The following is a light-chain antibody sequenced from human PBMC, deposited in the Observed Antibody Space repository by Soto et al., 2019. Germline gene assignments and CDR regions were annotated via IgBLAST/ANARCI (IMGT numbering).Light chain of an antibody. J-gene: IGKJ2*01. V-gene: IGKV1-39*01. CDR2: AGS. CDR1: QSIDIY. Sequence: DIQLSQSPSSLSASVGDRVTITCRTSQSIDIYLNWYQQRPGKAPNLLIYAGSNLQSGVPSRFSGSGSGADFTLTINSLQPEDFATYYCQQSYSDPTFGQGTKVDIK. CDR3: QQSYSDPT.